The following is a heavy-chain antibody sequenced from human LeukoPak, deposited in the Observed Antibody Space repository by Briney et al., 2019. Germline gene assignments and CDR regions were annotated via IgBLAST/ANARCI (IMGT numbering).Heavy chain of an antibody. J-gene: IGHJ6*02. CDR1: GFTFNRYA. CDR3: ARDRLVGGPPYGMDV. V-gene: IGHV3-30-3*01. D-gene: IGHD6-19*01. Sequence: SGGSLRLSCAASGFTFNRYAIHWVRQAPGKGLEWVTVIASDGNDQHYADSVKGRFTISRDNSKNTVFLQMNSLRIEDTAVYYCARDRLVGGPPYGMDVWGQGTTVTVSS. CDR2: IASDGNDQ.